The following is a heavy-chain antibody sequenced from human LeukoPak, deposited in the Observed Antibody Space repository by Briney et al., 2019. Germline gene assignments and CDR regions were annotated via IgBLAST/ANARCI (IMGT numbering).Heavy chain of an antibody. J-gene: IGHJ3*02. V-gene: IGHV1-18*01. CDR3: ARDQAATKAFDI. CDR2: ISAYNGNT. CDR1: GYTFTSYG. D-gene: IGHD6-25*01. Sequence: ASVKVSCKASGYTFTSYGISWVRQAPGRGLEWMGWISAYNGNTNYAQKLQGRVTMTTDTSTSTAYMELRSLRSDDTAVYYCARDQAATKAFDIWGQGTMVTVSS.